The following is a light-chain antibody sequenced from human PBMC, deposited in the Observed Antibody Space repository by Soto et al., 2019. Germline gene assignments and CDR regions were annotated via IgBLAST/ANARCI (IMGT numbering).Light chain of an antibody. V-gene: IGLV2-8*01. CDR2: EVS. CDR1: SSDVGGYNY. CDR3: SSYAGSNNHVV. Sequence: QSVLTQPPSASGSPGQSVTISCTGTSSDVGGYNYVSWYQQHPGKAPKPMIYEVSKRPSGVPDRFSGSKSGNTASLTVSGLQAEDEADYYCSSYAGSNNHVVFGGGTKVTVL. J-gene: IGLJ2*01.